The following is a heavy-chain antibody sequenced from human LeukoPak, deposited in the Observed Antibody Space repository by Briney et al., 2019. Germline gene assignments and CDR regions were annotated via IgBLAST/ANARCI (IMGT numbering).Heavy chain of an antibody. J-gene: IGHJ4*02. CDR2: IYYSGST. V-gene: IGHV4-31*11. CDR1: GGSISSGGYS. D-gene: IGHD6-13*01. CDR3: ARAYSSSWYPIDY. Sequence: SQTLSLTCAVSGGSISSGGYSWSWIRQPPGKGLEWIGYIYYSGSTYYNPSLKSRVTISVDTSKNQFSLKLSSVTAADTAVYYCARAYSSSWYPIDYWGQGTLVTVSS.